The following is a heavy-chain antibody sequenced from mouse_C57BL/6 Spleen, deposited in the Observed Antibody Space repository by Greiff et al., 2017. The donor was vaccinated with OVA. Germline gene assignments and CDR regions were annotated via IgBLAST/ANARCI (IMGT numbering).Heavy chain of an antibody. CDR3: AREGWLLHYYAMDY. CDR2: ISYDGSN. Sequence: EVKLQESGPGLVKPSQSLSLTCSVTGYSITSGYYWNWIRQFPGNKLEWMGYISYDGSNNYNPSLKNRISITRDTSKNQFFLKLNSVTTEDTATYYCAREGWLLHYYAMDYWGQGTSVTVSS. CDR1: GYSITSGYY. V-gene: IGHV3-6*01. J-gene: IGHJ4*01. D-gene: IGHD2-3*01.